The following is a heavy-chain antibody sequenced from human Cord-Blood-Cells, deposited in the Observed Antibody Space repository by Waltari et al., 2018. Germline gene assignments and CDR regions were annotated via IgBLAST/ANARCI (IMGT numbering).Heavy chain of an antibody. V-gene: IGHV3-9*01. CDR3: AKDMNYGGNYFDY. Sequence: EVQLVESGGGLVQPGRSLRLSCAASGFTFDDYAMHWVRQAPGKGLEWVSGISWNSGSIGYADSVKGLFTISRDNAKNSLYLQMNSLRAEDTALYYCAKDMNYGGNYFDYWGQGTLVTVSS. J-gene: IGHJ4*02. CDR1: GFTFDDYA. D-gene: IGHD4-17*01. CDR2: ISWNSGSI.